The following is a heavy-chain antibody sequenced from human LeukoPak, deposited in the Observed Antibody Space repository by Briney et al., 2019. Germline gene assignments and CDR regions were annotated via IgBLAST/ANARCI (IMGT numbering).Heavy chain of an antibody. Sequence: ASVKVSCKASGYTFTNYVIHWVRQAPGQGPEWMGGINASNGDTKYSHQFQGRVTITRVTSASTAYMEMSSLTSEDTALYYCARDDCGDTCYPGGYWGQGTLVTVSS. CDR2: INASNGDT. CDR1: GYTFTNYV. V-gene: IGHV1-3*01. CDR3: ARDDCGDTCYPGGY. D-gene: IGHD2-21*01. J-gene: IGHJ4*02.